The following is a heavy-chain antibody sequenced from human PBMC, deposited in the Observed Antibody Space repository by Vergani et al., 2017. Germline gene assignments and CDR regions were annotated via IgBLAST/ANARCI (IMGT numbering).Heavy chain of an antibody. J-gene: IGHJ4*02. Sequence: EVQLVESGGGLVQPGGSLRLSCAASGFTFSSYSMNWVRQAPGKGLEWVSYISSSGSTIYYADSVKGRFTISRDNAKNSLYLQMNNRRDEDTAIYYCARDHPSFGEPYAGFDYWGQGTLVTVSS. CDR3: ARDHPSFGEPYAGFDY. CDR2: ISSSGSTI. D-gene: IGHD3-10*01. CDR1: GFTFSSYS. V-gene: IGHV3-48*02.